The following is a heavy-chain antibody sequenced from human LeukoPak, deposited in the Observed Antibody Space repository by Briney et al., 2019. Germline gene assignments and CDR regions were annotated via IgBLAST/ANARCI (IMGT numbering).Heavy chain of an antibody. CDR3: ARAARGYSYGYGFDY. CDR1: GGSISNYY. D-gene: IGHD5-18*01. CDR2: IYYSGST. J-gene: IGHJ4*02. Sequence: TSETLSLTCTVSGGSISNYYWSWIRQPPGKGLEWIGYIYYSGSTKYNPSLKSRVTISVDTSKNQFSLRLSSVTAADTAVYYCARAARGYSYGYGFDYWGQGTLVTVSS. V-gene: IGHV4-59*01.